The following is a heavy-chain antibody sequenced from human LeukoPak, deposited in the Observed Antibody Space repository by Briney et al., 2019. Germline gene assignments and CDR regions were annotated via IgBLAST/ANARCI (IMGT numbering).Heavy chain of an antibody. CDR1: GGSFSGYY. CDR3: ARGLPKYYYDRSRGSERLDY. V-gene: IGHV4-34*01. J-gene: IGHJ4*02. CDR2: INHSGST. D-gene: IGHD3-22*01. Sequence: PSQTLSLTCAVYGGSFSGYYWSWISQPPGKGLEWSGEINHSGSTNYNPSLKSRVTISVDTSKNQFSLKLSSVTAADTAVYYCARGLPKYYYDRSRGSERLDYWGQGTLVTVSS.